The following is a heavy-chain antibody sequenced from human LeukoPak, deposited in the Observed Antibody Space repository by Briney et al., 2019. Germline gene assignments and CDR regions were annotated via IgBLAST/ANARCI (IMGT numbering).Heavy chain of an antibody. D-gene: IGHD3-22*01. J-gene: IGHJ4*02. Sequence: PGGSLRLSCAASGFTVSSNYMSWVRQAPGKGLEWVSVIYSGGSTYYADSVKGRFTISRDNSKNTLYLQMNSLRAEDTAVYYCARAPTYYYDSSGPFDYWGQGTLVTVSS. CDR2: IYSGGST. CDR3: ARAPTYYYDSSGPFDY. CDR1: GFTVSSNY. V-gene: IGHV3-66*01.